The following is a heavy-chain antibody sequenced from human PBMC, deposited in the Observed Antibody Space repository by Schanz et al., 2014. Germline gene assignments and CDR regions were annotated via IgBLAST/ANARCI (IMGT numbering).Heavy chain of an antibody. Sequence: EVHLLESGGGLVQPGGSLRLSCAASGFTFSNHALSWVRQAPGKGLEWVSGIGGSGDSTHYADSVKGRFIISRDNSKNTLYLQVNSLRAEDTAVYYCARDLNRCGGDCYSGWGQGTLVTVSS. CDR1: GFTFSNHA. CDR3: ARDLNRCGGDCYSG. J-gene: IGHJ4*02. CDR2: IGGSGDST. D-gene: IGHD2-21*02. V-gene: IGHV3-23*01.